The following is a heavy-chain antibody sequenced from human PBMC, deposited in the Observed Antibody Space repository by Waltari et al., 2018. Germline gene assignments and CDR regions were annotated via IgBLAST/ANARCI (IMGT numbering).Heavy chain of an antibody. CDR2: INPSGGST. J-gene: IGHJ4*02. CDR3: AREGGQQLVPYYFDY. D-gene: IGHD6-13*01. V-gene: IGHV1-46*03. Sequence: QVQLVQSGAEVKKPGASVKVSCKASGYTFTSYYMHWVRQAPGQGLEWMGIINPSGGSTSYAQKFQGRVTMTRDTSTSTVYMVLSSLRSEDTAVYYCAREGGQQLVPYYFDYWGQGTLVTVSS. CDR1: GYTFTSYY.